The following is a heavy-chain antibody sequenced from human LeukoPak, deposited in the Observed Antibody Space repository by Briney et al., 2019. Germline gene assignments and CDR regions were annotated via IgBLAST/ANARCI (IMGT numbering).Heavy chain of an antibody. V-gene: IGHV3-48*04. D-gene: IGHD3-10*02. J-gene: IGHJ6*04. CDR2: ISSSGSTI. Sequence: GGSLRLSCAASGSTFSSYSMNWVRQAPGKGLEWVSYISSSGSTIYYADSVKGRFTISRDNAKNSLYLQMNSLRAEDTAVYYCAELGITMIGGVWGKGTTVTISS. CDR3: AELGITMIGGV. CDR1: GSTFSSYS.